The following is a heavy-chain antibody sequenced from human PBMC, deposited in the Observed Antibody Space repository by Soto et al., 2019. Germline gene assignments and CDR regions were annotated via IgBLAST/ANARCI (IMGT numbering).Heavy chain of an antibody. CDR3: ARVRFGDYQRAFEY. Sequence: RGESLKISCQGSGYNLTNYWIAWVRQVSGKGLEWMGMIYGDDSNTKYSSSFQGQVTISVDKSMNTAYLQWGSLKASDTGMYYCARVRFGDYQRAFEYWGQGTLVTVS. CDR2: IYGDDSNT. J-gene: IGHJ4*02. CDR1: GYNLTNYW. V-gene: IGHV5-51*01. D-gene: IGHD3-10*01.